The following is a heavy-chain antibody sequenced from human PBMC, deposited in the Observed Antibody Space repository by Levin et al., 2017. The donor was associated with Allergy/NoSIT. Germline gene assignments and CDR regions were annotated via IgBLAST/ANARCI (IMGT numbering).Heavy chain of an antibody. CDR2: MNPNSGNT. V-gene: IGHV1-8*01. J-gene: IGHJ6*02. CDR3: ATGYDFWSGYGMDV. Sequence: ASVKVSCKASGYTFTSYDINWVRQATGQGLEWMGWMNPNSGNTGYAQKFQGRVTMTRNTSISTAYMELSSLRSEDTAVYYCATGYDFWSGYGMDVWGQGTTVTVSS. D-gene: IGHD3-3*01. CDR1: GYTFTSYD.